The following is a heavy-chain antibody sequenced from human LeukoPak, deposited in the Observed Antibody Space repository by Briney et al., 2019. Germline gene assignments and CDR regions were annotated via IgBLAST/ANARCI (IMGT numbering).Heavy chain of an antibody. CDR3: ARIGSAAFADY. J-gene: IGHJ4*02. D-gene: IGHD3-3*02. CDR1: GFTFSTYA. CDR2: ISDSGGAI. V-gene: IGHV3-23*01. Sequence: GGSVRLSCAASGFTFSTYALHWVRQAPGKGLEGVSAISDSGGAIFYADSVKGRFTMSRDNSKNSLFLKMNSLRAEDTALYYCARIGSAAFADYWGQGTLVTVSS.